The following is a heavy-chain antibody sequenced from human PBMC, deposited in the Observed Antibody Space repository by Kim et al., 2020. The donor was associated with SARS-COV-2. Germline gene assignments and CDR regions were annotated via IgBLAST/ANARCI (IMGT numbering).Heavy chain of an antibody. Sequence: GGSLRLSCAASGFTFSSYAMSWVPQAPGKGLEWVSAIRGSGGSTYYADSVTGRFTISRDNSKNTLYLQLNSLRAEDTAVYYCAKRFTMVRGADFDYWCQGTLVTVSS. CDR2: IRGSGGST. CDR1: GFTFSSYA. V-gene: IGHV3-23*01. D-gene: IGHD3-10*01. CDR3: AKRFTMVRGADFDY. J-gene: IGHJ4*02.